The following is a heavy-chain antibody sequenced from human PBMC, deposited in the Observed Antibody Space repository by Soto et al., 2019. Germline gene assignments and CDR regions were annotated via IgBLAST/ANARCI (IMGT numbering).Heavy chain of an antibody. CDR1: GGSVSSDTHY. J-gene: IGHJ6*02. CDR2: IYSSGRT. V-gene: IGHV4-61*01. CDR3: ARFVRSCSVTTSYGRADV. D-gene: IGHD2-2*01. Sequence: PSETLSLTCPVSGGSVSSDTHYWSWIRQPPGKRLEWIGFIYSSGRTNYNPSLKSRFTMSVDTSKNQFSLKLRAVIVADTAVYHCARFVRSCSVTTSYGRADVWGQGTTVTVAS.